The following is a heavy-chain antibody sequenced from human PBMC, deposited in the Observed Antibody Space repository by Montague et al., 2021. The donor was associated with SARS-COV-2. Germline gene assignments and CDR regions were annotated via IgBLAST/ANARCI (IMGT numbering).Heavy chain of an antibody. J-gene: IGHJ4*02. V-gene: IGHV4-31*03. Sequence: TLSLTCTVSGGSISSGGYYWSWIRQHPGKGLEWIGYIYYSGSTYYNPPLKSRVTISVDTSKNQFSLKLSSVTAADTAVYYCARLTAGYCSGGSCYWGTGFGYWGQGTLVTVSS. CDR2: IYYSGST. D-gene: IGHD2-15*01. CDR1: GGSISSGGYY. CDR3: ARLTAGYCSGGSCYWGTGFGY.